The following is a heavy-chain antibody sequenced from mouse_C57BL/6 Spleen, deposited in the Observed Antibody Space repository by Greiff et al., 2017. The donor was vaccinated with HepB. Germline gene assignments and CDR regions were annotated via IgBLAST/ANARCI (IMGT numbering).Heavy chain of an antibody. D-gene: IGHD1-1*01. CDR2: INPNYGTT. Sequence: EVQRVESGPELVKPGASVKISCKASGYSFTDYNMNWVKQSNGKSLEWIGVINPNYGTTSYNQKFKGKATLTVDQSSSTAYMQLNSLTSEDSAVYYCAREGYGSSSYYAMDYWGQGTSVTVSS. J-gene: IGHJ4*01. CDR3: AREGYGSSSYYAMDY. V-gene: IGHV1-39*01. CDR1: GYSFTDYN.